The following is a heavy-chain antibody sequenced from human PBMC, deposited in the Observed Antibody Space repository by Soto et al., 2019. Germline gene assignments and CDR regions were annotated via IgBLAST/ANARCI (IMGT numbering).Heavy chain of an antibody. D-gene: IGHD7-27*01. CDR2: MNPDSGDT. CDR1: GYTFTNYD. CDR3: ARSRGGTGVHFDF. J-gene: IGHJ4*02. Sequence: ASVKVSCKASGYTFTNYDINWVRQATGQGPEWMGWMNPDSGDTGYVPNFQGRVSMTRSTSISTADMELSDLRSEDTAVYYCARSRGGTGVHFDFWGQGTQVTVSS. V-gene: IGHV1-8*01.